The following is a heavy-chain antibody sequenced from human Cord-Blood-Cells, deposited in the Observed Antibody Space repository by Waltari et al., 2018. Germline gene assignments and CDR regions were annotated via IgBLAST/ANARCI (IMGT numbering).Heavy chain of an antibody. CDR1: GYTLPGYS. CDR3: ALDSSSWYAFDI. J-gene: IGHJ3*02. CDR2: INPNSGGT. Sequence: QVQLVQSGAEVKKPGASVKVSCTVSGYTLPGYSLHWVRPAPGQGLEWMGWINPNSGGTNYAQKFQGRVTMTRDTSISTAYMELSRLRSDDTAVYYCALDSSSWYAFDIWGQGTMVTVSS. D-gene: IGHD6-13*01. V-gene: IGHV1-2*02.